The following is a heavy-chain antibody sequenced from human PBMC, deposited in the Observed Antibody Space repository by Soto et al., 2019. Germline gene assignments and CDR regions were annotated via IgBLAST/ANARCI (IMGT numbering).Heavy chain of an antibody. D-gene: IGHD4-17*01. CDR2: TWYDGSNK. V-gene: IGHV3-33*01. CDR3: ARVERGDLHFDY. CDR1: GFTFSSYG. Sequence: HLGGSLRLSCAASGFTFSSYGMHWVRQAPGKGLEWVAVTWYDGSNKYYADSVKGRFTISRDNSKNTLYLQMNSLRAEDTAVYYCARVERGDLHFDYWGQGTLVTVSS. J-gene: IGHJ4*02.